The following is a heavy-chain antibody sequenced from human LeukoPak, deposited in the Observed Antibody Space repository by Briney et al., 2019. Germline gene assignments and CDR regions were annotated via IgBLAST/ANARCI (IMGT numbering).Heavy chain of an antibody. D-gene: IGHD4/OR15-4a*01. CDR2: IYYRGST. V-gene: IGHV4-31*03. J-gene: IGHJ4*02. CDR3: ARATDYGDSYYFDH. CDR1: GGSISTDDYY. Sequence: PSHTLSLTGTVSGGSISTDDYYWSWIRQHPGKGLQYIGYIYYRGSTYYSPSLKSRLTISLDTPNNQFSLKLRSVTAADTAVYYCARATDYGDSYYFDHWGQGTPVTVSS.